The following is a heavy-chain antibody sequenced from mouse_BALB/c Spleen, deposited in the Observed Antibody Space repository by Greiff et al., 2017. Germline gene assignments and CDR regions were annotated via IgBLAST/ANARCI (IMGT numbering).Heavy chain of an antibody. CDR2: INPSTGYT. V-gene: IGHV1-7*01. D-gene: IGHD1-1*01. Sequence: VQLQQSGAELAKPGASVKMSCKASGYTFTSYWMHWVKQRPGQGLEWIGYINPSTGYTEYNQKFKDKATLTADKSSSTAYMQLSSLTSEDSAVYYCASNYGSSPWFAYWGQGTLVTVSA. CDR3: ASNYGSSPWFAY. J-gene: IGHJ3*01. CDR1: GYTFTSYW.